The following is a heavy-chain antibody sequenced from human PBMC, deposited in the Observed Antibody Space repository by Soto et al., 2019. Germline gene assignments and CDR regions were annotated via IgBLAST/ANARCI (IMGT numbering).Heavy chain of an antibody. Sequence: PGGSLRLSCAASGFTFSSSSMNWVRQAPGKGLEWVSSISSSSSYIYYADSVKGRFTISRDNARNSLYLQMNSLRAEDTAVYYCARPPTTVTTNYLDYWGQGTLVTVSS. V-gene: IGHV3-21*01. CDR2: ISSSSSYI. D-gene: IGHD4-17*01. CDR3: ARPPTTVTTNYLDY. CDR1: GFTFSSSS. J-gene: IGHJ4*02.